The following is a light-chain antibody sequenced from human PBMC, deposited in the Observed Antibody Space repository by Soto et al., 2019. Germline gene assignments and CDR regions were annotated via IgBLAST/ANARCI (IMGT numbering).Light chain of an antibody. CDR2: GAS. V-gene: IGKV3-15*01. CDR1: QSVSNN. Sequence: RVMTQSPATLSVSPGERATLSCRASQSVSNNLAWYQQKPGQPPRLLIYGASSRATGVPARFSGSGSGTDFTLTISSLQPEDFATYYCQQYNNWPSMYTFGQGTKVDIK. J-gene: IGKJ2*01. CDR3: QQYNNWPSMYT.